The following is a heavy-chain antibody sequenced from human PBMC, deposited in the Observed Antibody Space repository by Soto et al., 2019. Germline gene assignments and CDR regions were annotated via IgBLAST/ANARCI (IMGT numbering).Heavy chain of an antibody. CDR3: ASGKDYAEGGY. D-gene: IGHD4-17*01. J-gene: IGHJ4*02. CDR1: GFTFSSYS. V-gene: IGHV3-48*02. CDR2: ISSSSSTI. Sequence: EVQLVESGGGLVQPGGSLRLSCAASGFTFSSYSMNWVRQAPGKGLEWVSYISSSSSTIYYADSVKGRFTISRDNAKNARYLQMNSVRDEDTAVFYCASGKDYAEGGYWGQGTLVTVSS.